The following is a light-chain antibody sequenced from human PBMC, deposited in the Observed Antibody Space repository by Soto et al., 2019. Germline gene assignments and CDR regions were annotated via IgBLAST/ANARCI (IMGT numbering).Light chain of an antibody. Sequence: DIQMTQSPSTLSASVGDRVTITCRASQTINNNLTWYQLKPGKAPKFLIYRVSTIEGRVTSIFSGAGSGTEFSLTISSLQPDDFATYYCHQYKSYPWTFGRGTKVEIK. V-gene: IGKV1-5*03. CDR3: HQYKSYPWT. J-gene: IGKJ1*01. CDR2: RVS. CDR1: QTINNN.